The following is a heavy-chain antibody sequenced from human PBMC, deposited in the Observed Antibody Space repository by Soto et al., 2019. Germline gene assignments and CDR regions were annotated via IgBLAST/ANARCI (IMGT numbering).Heavy chain of an antibody. J-gene: IGHJ5*02. CDR1: GFTFSSYA. Sequence: QVQLVESGGGVVQPGRSLRLSCAASGFTFSSYAMHWVRQAPGKGLEWVAVISYDGSNKYYADSVKGRFTISRDNSKNTLYLQMNSLRAEDTAVYYCARAKDGRQQLVGGFDPWGQGTLVTVSS. CDR3: ARAKDGRQQLVGGFDP. CDR2: ISYDGSNK. D-gene: IGHD6-13*01. V-gene: IGHV3-30-3*01.